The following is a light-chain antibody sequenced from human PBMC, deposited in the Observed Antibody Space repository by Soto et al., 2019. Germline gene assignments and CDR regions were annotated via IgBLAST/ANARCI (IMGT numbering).Light chain of an antibody. CDR3: SSYSATNTLV. CDR2: EVT. J-gene: IGLJ1*01. V-gene: IGLV2-14*01. Sequence: QSVLTQPASVSGSPGQSITISCTGTSSDVGDYPYVSWYQQHPGKVPELIIYEVTNRPSGVTSRFSGSKSENTASLTISGLQAEHEADYYCSSYSATNTLVFGSGTKVTV. CDR1: SSDVGDYPY.